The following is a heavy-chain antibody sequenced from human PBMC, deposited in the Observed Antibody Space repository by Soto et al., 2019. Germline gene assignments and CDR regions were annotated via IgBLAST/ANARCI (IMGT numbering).Heavy chain of an antibody. CDR3: ARDASYYSLWSGYYPSRNGMDI. J-gene: IGHJ6*02. CDR2: IWYYGSKK. Sequence: GGSLRLSCAASGFTFSSFGMHWVRQAPGKGLEWGSLIWYYGSKKSYGDSVKGRFTISRDNSRNTVYFQMNSLRADDTAVYYCARDASYYSLWSGYYPSRNGMDIWGQGTTVTVSS. CDR1: GFTFSSFG. V-gene: IGHV3-33*01. D-gene: IGHD3-3*01.